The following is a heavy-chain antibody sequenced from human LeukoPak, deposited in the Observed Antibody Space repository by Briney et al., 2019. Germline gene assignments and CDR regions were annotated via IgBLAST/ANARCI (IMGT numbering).Heavy chain of an antibody. Sequence: GSSVKVSCKASGGTFSSYAISWVRQAPGQGLEWMGGIIPIFGTANYAQKFQGRATITADESTSTAYMELSSLRSEDTAVYYCARRYYYGSSGYLPDDYWGQGTLVTVSS. CDR1: GGTFSSYA. D-gene: IGHD3-22*01. V-gene: IGHV1-69*01. CDR2: IIPIFGTA. CDR3: ARRYYYGSSGYLPDDY. J-gene: IGHJ4*02.